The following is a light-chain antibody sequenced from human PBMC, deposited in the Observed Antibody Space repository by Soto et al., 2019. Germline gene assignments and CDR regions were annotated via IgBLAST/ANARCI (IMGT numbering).Light chain of an antibody. CDR3: QLRTT. CDR1: QSVGNNY. V-gene: IGKV3-20*01. J-gene: IGKJ5*01. Sequence: EIVLTHSPGTLSLSPGERATLSCRASQSVGNNYLAWYQQKPGQAPRLLIYGASNRATGIPDRFSGSGSRTDFTLTISSLEPDDFAVYYCQLRTTFGQGTRLEI. CDR2: GAS.